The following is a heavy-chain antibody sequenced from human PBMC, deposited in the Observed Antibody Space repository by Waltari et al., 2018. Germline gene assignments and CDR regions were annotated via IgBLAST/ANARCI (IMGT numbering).Heavy chain of an antibody. J-gene: IGHJ4*02. Sequence: QVQLVQSGAEVKKPGASVKVSCKASGYTFTGYYMHWVRQAPGQGLEWIGWSNPNSVGTNYAQKFQGRVTMTRYTSINTAYMELSRLRSDDTAVYYCARAELFADYYDSSGYVGGTDYWGQGTLVTVSS. V-gene: IGHV1-2*02. D-gene: IGHD3-22*01. CDR1: GYTFTGYY. CDR2: SNPNSVGT. CDR3: ARAELFADYYDSSGYVGGTDY.